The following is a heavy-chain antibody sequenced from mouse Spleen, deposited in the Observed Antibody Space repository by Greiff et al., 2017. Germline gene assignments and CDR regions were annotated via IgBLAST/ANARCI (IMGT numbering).Heavy chain of an antibody. J-gene: IGHJ3*01. CDR2: IDPEDGDT. CDR3: TTGGDSFYDAWFAY. CDR1: GFNIKDYY. V-gene: IGHV14-1*01. Sequence: EVKLMESGAELVRPGASVKLSCTASGFNIKDYYMHWVKQRPEQGLEWIGRIDPEDGDTEYAPKFQGKATMTADTSSNTAYLQLSSLTSEDTAVYYCTTGGDSFYDAWFAYWGQGTLVTVSA. D-gene: IGHD2-12*01.